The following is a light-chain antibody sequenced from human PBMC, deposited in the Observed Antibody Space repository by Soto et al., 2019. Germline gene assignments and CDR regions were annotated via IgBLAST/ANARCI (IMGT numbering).Light chain of an antibody. CDR3: QQYDILPIT. Sequence: IHLTPSPSSLSASVCDRVAITCLASQAIRNDLHWYQQKPGKAPSLLIYDASNLEIGVPSRFSGSGSGTHFTFTISSLQTEDIGTYYCQQYDILPITFGRGTRLEIK. J-gene: IGKJ5*01. CDR1: QAIRND. V-gene: IGKV1-33*01. CDR2: DAS.